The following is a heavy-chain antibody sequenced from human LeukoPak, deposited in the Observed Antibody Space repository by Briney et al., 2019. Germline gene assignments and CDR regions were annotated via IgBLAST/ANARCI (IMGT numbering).Heavy chain of an antibody. J-gene: IGHJ4*02. CDR3: ARFGSGYDFDY. V-gene: IGHV4-59*01. CDR1: GGSISSYY. CDR2: IYYSGST. D-gene: IGHD5-12*01. Sequence: SETLSLTCAVSGGSISSYYWSWIRQPPGKGLEWIGYIYYSGSTNYNPSLKSRVTISVDTSKNQFSLKLSSVTAADTAVYYCARFGSGYDFDYWGQGTLVTVSS.